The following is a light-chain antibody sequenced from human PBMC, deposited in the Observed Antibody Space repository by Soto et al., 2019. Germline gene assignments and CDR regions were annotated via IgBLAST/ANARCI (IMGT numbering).Light chain of an antibody. CDR3: LSYDTSLRGV. CDR1: SSNIGAGFD. CDR2: ANT. J-gene: IGLJ2*01. Sequence: QSVLTQPPSVSGAPGQTVTISCTRTSSNIGAGFDVHWYQQLPGAAPKLLIYANTDRPSGVPARFSGSKSVTSAALAITGVQPEDEADYFCLSYDTSLRGVFGGGTKVTVL. V-gene: IGLV1-40*01.